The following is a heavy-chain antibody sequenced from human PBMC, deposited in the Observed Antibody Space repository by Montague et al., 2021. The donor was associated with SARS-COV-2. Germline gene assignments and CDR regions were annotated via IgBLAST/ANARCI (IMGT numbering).Heavy chain of an antibody. J-gene: IGHJ4*02. Sequence: GSAKYNPSLKSRVTISVDTSKNQFSLKLSSVTAVDTAVYYCARHANWDWYYFYYWGQGPLVTFSS. V-gene: IGHV4-59*08. D-gene: IGHD7-27*01. CDR2: GSA. CDR3: ARHANWDWYYFYY.